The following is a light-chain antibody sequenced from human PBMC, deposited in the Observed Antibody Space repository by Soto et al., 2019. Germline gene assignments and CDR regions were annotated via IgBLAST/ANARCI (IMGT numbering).Light chain of an antibody. CDR1: QSVSSSY. Sequence: TVLTQFPGSLSLSPGEIATLSCGASQSVSSSYLAWYQQKPGQAPRLLIYGASSRATGIPDRFSGSGSGTDFTLTISRLEPEDFAVYYCQQYGSSPGTFGQGTKVDIK. CDR2: GAS. V-gene: IGKV3-20*01. J-gene: IGKJ1*01. CDR3: QQYGSSPGT.